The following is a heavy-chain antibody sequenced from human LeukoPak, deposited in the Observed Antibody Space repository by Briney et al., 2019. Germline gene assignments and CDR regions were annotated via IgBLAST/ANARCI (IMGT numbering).Heavy chain of an antibody. CDR3: ARGDCSSTSCYVWYFDL. Sequence: SGTLSLTCTVSGGSVSSGSYYWSWIRQPPGTGLEWIGYIYYSGSTNYNPSLKSRVTISVDTSKNQFSLKLSSVTAADTAVYYCARGDCSSTSCYVWYFDLWGRGTLVTVSS. J-gene: IGHJ2*01. D-gene: IGHD2-2*01. CDR1: GGSVSSGSYY. CDR2: IYYSGST. V-gene: IGHV4-61*01.